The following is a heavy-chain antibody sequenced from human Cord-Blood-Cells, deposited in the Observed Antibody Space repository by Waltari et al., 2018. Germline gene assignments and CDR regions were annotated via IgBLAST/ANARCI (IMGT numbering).Heavy chain of an antibody. Sequence: QVQLVQSGAEVKKPGASVKVSCKVSGYTLTELSMHWVRQAPGKGLEWMGGLDPEDGKTIYAQKFQGRVTMTEETSTDTAYMELSSLRSEDTAVYYCATVHHGYSSSWYTMYNWFDPWGQGTLVTVSS. J-gene: IGHJ5*02. D-gene: IGHD6-13*01. CDR2: LDPEDGKT. V-gene: IGHV1-24*01. CDR3: ATVHHGYSSSWYTMYNWFDP. CDR1: GYTLTELS.